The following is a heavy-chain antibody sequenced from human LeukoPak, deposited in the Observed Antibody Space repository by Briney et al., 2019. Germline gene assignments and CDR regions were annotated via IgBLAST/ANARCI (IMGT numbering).Heavy chain of an antibody. Sequence: GSPEPPWGALGFSFSNFRMNWIRPAPGKGLGGGGRIYSKTDGGTINYAAAVKGRFTISRDDSKNTLYLQMNSLKTEDTAVYYCALGSANYDSSDFDCWGQGTLVTVSS. V-gene: IGHV3-15*07. CDR2: IYSKTDGGTI. CDR3: ALGSANYDSSDFDC. J-gene: IGHJ4*02. D-gene: IGHD3-22*01. CDR1: GFSFSNFR.